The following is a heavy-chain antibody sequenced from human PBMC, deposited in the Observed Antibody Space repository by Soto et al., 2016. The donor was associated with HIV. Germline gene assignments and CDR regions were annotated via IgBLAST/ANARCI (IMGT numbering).Heavy chain of an antibody. CDR3: VSPYYYDSGXFY. CDR1: GFIFSNYA. Sequence: EVQLVESGGGLVQPGGSLRLSCSASGFIFSNYAMHWVRQVPGKGLEYVSAISSNGGNTYYADSVKDRFSISRDNSKNTLYLQMNSLRDEDTGIYYCVSPYYYDSGXFYWGQG. D-gene: IGHD3-10*01. CDR2: ISSNGGNT. J-gene: IGHJ4*03. V-gene: IGHV3-64D*06.